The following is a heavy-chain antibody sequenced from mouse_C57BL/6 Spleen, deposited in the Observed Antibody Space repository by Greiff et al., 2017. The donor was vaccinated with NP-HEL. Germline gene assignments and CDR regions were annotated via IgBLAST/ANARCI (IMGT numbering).Heavy chain of an antibody. CDR2: INPSNGDT. D-gene: IGHD2-2*01. J-gene: IGHJ1*03. V-gene: IGHV1-53*01. CDR1: GYTFTSYW. CDR3: AKEEFIYYGYRYWYFDV. Sequence: QVQLQQPGTELVKPGASVKLSCKASGYTFTSYWMNWVKQRPGQGLEWIGNINPSNGDTNYNEKFKRKATLTVDKSSSTAYMQLSSLISEDSAVYYCAKEEFIYYGYRYWYFDVWGTGTTVTVSS.